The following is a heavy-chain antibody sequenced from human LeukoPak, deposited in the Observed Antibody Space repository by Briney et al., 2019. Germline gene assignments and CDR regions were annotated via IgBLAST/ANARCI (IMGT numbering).Heavy chain of an antibody. D-gene: IGHD3-22*01. Sequence: SETLSLTCTASGGSISSYYWSWIRQPPGKGLEWIGYIYYSGSTNYNPSLKNRVTISVDTSKDQFSLKVNSVTAADTAVYYCARNGYHNWFDHWGQGTLVTVSS. CDR3: ARNGYHNWFDH. V-gene: IGHV4-59*01. J-gene: IGHJ5*02. CDR1: GGSISSYY. CDR2: IYYSGST.